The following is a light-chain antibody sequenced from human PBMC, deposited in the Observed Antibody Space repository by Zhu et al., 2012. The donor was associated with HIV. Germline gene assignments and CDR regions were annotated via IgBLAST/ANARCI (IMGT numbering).Light chain of an antibody. V-gene: IGKV3-11*01. J-gene: IGKJ4*01. CDR1: QSVGSY. CDR2: DAS. CDR3: QQRTNWP. Sequence: EIVLTQSPGTLSLSPGERATLSCRASQSVGSYLAWYQQKPGQSPRLLIYDASNRATGIPARFSGSGSGTDFTLTISSLEPEDFAVYYCQQRTNWPFGGGTKVEIK.